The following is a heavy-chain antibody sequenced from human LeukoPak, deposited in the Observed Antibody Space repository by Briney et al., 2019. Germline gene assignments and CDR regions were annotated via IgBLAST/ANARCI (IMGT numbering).Heavy chain of an antibody. D-gene: IGHD6-19*01. CDR3: ARVSLSNGHSSGWYFDY. CDR2: LIPIFDTA. J-gene: IGHJ4*02. CDR1: GGTFSSYA. Sequence: SVKVSXKASGGTFSSYAISWVRQAPGQGLEWMGGLIPIFDTANYAQKFQGRVTITTDESTSTAYMELSSLRSEDTAVYYCARVSLSNGHSSGWYFDYWGRGTLVTVSS. V-gene: IGHV1-69*05.